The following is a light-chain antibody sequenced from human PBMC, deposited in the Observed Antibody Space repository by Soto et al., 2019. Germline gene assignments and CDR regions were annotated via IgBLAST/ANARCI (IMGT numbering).Light chain of an antibody. J-gene: IGKJ2*01. V-gene: IGKV3-11*01. Sequence: PDSMTLSPGERATLSCRASQSVSSYLAWYQQKPGQAPRLLIYDASNRATGIPARFSGSGSGTDFTLTISSLEPEDFAVYYCQQRSNWPGYTFWQG. CDR1: QSVSSY. CDR3: QQRSNWPGYT. CDR2: DAS.